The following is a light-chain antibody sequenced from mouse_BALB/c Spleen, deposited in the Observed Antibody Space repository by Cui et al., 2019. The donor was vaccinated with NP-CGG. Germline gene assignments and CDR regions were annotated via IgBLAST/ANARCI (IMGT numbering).Light chain of an antibody. CDR2: GTN. Sequence: AVVPQESALTTSPGETVTLTCRSSTGAVTTSNYAKWVQEKPDHLFTGIIGGTNNRAPGVPARFSGSLIGDKAALTITGAQTEDEAIYFCALWYSNHWVFGGGTKLTVL. CDR3: ALWYSNHWV. V-gene: IGLV1*01. J-gene: IGLJ1*01. CDR1: TGAVTTSNY.